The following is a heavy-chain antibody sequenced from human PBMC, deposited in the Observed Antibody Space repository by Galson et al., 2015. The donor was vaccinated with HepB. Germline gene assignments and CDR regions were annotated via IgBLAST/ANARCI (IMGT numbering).Heavy chain of an antibody. CDR3: AKDLYSSGWYNYFDP. Sequence: SLRLSCAASGFVLSNQGMHWVRQAPGKGLEWVSMISHDGGSKHYADSVKGRFTISRDNSDNTLYLQMNSLRAEDTAVYYCAKDLYSSGWYNYFDPWGQGTLVIVSS. J-gene: IGHJ5*02. CDR2: ISHDGGSK. CDR1: GFVLSNQG. V-gene: IGHV3-30*18. D-gene: IGHD6-19*01.